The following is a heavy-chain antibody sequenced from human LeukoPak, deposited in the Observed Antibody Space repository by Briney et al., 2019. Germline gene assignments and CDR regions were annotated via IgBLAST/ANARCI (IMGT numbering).Heavy chain of an antibody. CDR3: ARLRMVRGVIWGFDY. V-gene: IGHV4-59*08. J-gene: IGHJ4*02. D-gene: IGHD3-10*01. CDR1: RGSISSYY. CDR2: IYYSGST. Sequence: SETLALTCSVSRGSISSYYWSWIRQPPGKGLEWIGDIYYSGSTSYNHSLKRRLTISVDTSKHQFPLTLSSLTAADTAVYYCARLRMVRGVIWGFDYWGQGNLVTVSS.